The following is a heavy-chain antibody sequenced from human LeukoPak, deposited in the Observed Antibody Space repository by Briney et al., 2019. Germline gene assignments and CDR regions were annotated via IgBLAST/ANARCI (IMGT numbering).Heavy chain of an antibody. J-gene: IGHJ6*03. Sequence: ASVKVSCKASGYIFTDYAIHWLRQAPGQRPEWMGWMNAGNGNTKYSQKFQGRITLIRDASAATAYMELSSLRHDDLAVYYCARGRGTSGSNRDFYYYYYMDVWGKGTTVTVSS. D-gene: IGHD2-15*01. CDR2: MNAGNGNT. V-gene: IGHV1-3*01. CDR3: ARGRGTSGSNRDFYYYYYMDV. CDR1: GYIFTDYA.